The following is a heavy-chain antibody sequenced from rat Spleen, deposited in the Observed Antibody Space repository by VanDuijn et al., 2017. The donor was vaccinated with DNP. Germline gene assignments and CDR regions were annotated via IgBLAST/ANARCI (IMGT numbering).Heavy chain of an antibody. Sequence: EVQLVESGGGLVQPGRSLKLSCAASGFTFSHYYMAWVRQAPTKGLEWVASISTGGGNTYYRDSVKGRFTISRDNAKSTLYLQMDSLRSEDTATYYCARAKYSSHYWYFDFWGPGTMVTVSS. CDR3: ARAKYSSHYWYFDF. CDR2: ISTGGGNT. V-gene: IGHV5-25*01. J-gene: IGHJ1*01. D-gene: IGHD1-2*01. CDR1: GFTFSHYY.